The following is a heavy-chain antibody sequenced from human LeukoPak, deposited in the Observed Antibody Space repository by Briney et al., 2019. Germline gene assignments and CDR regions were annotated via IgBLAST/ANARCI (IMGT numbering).Heavy chain of an antibody. CDR3: ATSVGFYDTSGYYPL. CDR1: GFTVSINY. J-gene: IGHJ4*02. CDR2: VRNDGSNT. Sequence: PGGSLRLSCAASGFTVSINYMSWVRQAPRKGLEWVAFVRNDGSNTYYVDSLKGRFTISRDNSKGTVYLQMNSLRAEDSAVYYWATSVGFYDTSGYYPLWGQGTLVTVSS. V-gene: IGHV3-30*02. D-gene: IGHD3-22*01.